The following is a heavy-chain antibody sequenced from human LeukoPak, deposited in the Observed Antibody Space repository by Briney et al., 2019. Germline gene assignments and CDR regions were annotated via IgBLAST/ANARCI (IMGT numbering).Heavy chain of an antibody. CDR2: IYYSGST. Sequence: SETLSLTCTVSGGSISSYYWSWIRQPPGKGLEWIGYIYYSGSTNYNPSLKSRVTISVDTSKNQFSLKLSSVTAADTAVYYCARDSIGYCSGGSCDYWGQGTLVTVSS. J-gene: IGHJ4*02. D-gene: IGHD2-15*01. CDR1: GGSISSYY. V-gene: IGHV4-59*01. CDR3: ARDSIGYCSGGSCDY.